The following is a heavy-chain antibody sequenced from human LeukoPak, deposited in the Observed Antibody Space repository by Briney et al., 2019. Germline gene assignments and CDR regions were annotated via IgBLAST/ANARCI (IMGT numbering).Heavy chain of an antibody. CDR3: ASVTYYYDSSGYFDY. J-gene: IGHJ4*02. V-gene: IGHV1-46*01. Sequence: ASVKVSCKASGYTFTSYYMHWVRQAPGQGLERMGIINPSGGSTSYAQKFQGRVTMTRDTSTSTVYMELSSLRSEDTAVYYCASVTYYYDSSGYFDYWGQGTLVTVSS. CDR1: GYTFTSYY. CDR2: INPSGGST. D-gene: IGHD3-22*01.